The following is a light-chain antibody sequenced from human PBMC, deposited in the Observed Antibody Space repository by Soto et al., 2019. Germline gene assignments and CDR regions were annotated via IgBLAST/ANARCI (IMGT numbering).Light chain of an antibody. Sequence: DIQMTQSPSSVSASVGDRVTSTCRASQAISTWLAWYQQKPGKAPKLLIYAASNLQTGVPSRFSGSGSGTDFTHTISSLQPEDFATYYCHQANSFPRTFGQGTKVEIK. J-gene: IGKJ1*01. CDR1: QAISTW. CDR2: AAS. CDR3: HQANSFPRT. V-gene: IGKV1D-12*01.